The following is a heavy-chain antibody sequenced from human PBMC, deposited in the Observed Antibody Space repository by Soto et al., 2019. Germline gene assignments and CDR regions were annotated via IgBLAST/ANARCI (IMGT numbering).Heavy chain of an antibody. J-gene: IGHJ3*02. CDR2: FNPEDGEA. V-gene: IGHV1-24*01. CDR1: GYTLTELS. CDR3: ARGSPEIIAVAPDAFDI. D-gene: IGHD6-19*01. Sequence: GASVKVSCKVSGYTLTELSMHWVRQAPGKGLEWMGGFNPEDGEAIYAQKFQGRVTITEDKSTDTAYMELSSLRSEDTAVYYCARGSPEIIAVAPDAFDIWGQGTMVTVSS.